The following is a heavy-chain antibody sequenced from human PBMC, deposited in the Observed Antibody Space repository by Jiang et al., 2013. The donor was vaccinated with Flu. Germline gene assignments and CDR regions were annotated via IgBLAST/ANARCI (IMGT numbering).Heavy chain of an antibody. D-gene: IGHD6-19*01. J-gene: IGHJ4*02. CDR3: ARGGQAGSTGWYDYFEY. V-gene: IGHV7-4-1*02. CDR2: INTNTGNP. CDR1: GYTFTTYA. Sequence: QSGSELKKPGASVKVSCKPSGYTFTTYAVNWVRQAPGRGLEWMGWINTNTGNPKYAQGFTGRFVFSLDTSVSTAYLQISGLQAEDTGVYYCARGGQAGSTGWYDYFEYWGQGTLVTVSS.